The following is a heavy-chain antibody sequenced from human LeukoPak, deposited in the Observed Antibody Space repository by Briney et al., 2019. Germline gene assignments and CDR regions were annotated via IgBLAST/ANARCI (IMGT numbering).Heavy chain of an antibody. CDR3: AHGKVEIVPFDY. CDR1: GFSLSTCGVH. D-gene: IGHD5-12*01. Sequence: SGPTLVNPTQTLTLTCTFSGFSLSTCGVHVAWNRQPRGKALEWLALIYWDDDKRYSPSLKSRLTITKDSSKNQVVLTMANMDHVDSGTYYCAHGKVEIVPFDYWGPGTVVTVSS. J-gene: IGHJ4*02. CDR2: IYWDDDK. V-gene: IGHV2-5*02.